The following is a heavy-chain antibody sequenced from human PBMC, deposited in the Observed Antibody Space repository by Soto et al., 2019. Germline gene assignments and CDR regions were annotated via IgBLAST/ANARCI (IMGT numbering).Heavy chain of an antibody. Sequence: GASVKVSCKASGYTFTGYYMHWVRQAPGQGLEWMGWINPNSGGTNYAQKFQGRVTMTRDTSISTAYMELSRLRSDNTAVYYCARDVSFGEDYYYGMDVWGQGTTVTVSS. CDR1: GYTFTGYY. V-gene: IGHV1-2*02. J-gene: IGHJ6*02. CDR3: ARDVSFGEDYYYGMDV. CDR2: INPNSGGT. D-gene: IGHD3-10*01.